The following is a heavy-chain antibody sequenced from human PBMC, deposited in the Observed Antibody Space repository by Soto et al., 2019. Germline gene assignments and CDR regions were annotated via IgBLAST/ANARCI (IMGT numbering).Heavy chain of an antibody. CDR1: GFTFSSYA. D-gene: IGHD2-2*01. V-gene: IGHV3-23*01. CDR3: APXLTKRLIVVVPAATIDY. J-gene: IGHJ4*02. Sequence: PGGSLRLSCAASGFTFSSYAMSWVRQAPGKGLEWVSAISGSGGSTYYADSVKGRFTISRDNSKNTLYLQMNSLRAEDTAVYYCAPXLTKRLIVVVPAATIDYWGQGTLVTVSS. CDR2: ISGSGGST.